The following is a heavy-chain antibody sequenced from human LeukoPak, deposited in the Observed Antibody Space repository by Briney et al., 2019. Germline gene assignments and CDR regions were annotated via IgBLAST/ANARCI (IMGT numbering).Heavy chain of an antibody. D-gene: IGHD2-2*01. V-gene: IGHV3-33*01. CDR1: GFTFSSYG. CDR3: ATYPLTQLCNA. Sequence: QPGGSLRLSCAASGFTFSSYGMHWVRQAPGKGLEWVAVIWYDGSNKYYADSVKGRFTISRDNSKNTLYLQMNSLRAEDTAVYYCATYPLTQLCNAWGQGTLVTVSS. J-gene: IGHJ5*02. CDR2: IWYDGSNK.